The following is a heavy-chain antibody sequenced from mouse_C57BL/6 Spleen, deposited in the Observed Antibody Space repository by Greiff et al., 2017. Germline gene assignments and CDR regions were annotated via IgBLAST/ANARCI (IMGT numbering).Heavy chain of an antibody. D-gene: IGHD2-5*01. CDR1: GYTFTSYC. CDR3: ARPYSNFVMDY. J-gene: IGHJ4*01. V-gene: IGHV1-64*01. CDR2: IHPNSGNT. Sequence: VQLQQPGAELVKPGASVKLSCKASGYTFTSYCMHWVKQRPGPGLEWIGMIHPNSGNTNYNEKFKSKDTLTVDKSSSTAYMQLSSLTSEDSAVYYCARPYSNFVMDYWGQGTSVTVSS.